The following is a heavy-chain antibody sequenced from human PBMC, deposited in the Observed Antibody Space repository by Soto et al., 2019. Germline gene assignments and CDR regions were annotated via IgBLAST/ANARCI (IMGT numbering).Heavy chain of an antibody. CDR2: IWYDGSNK. V-gene: IGHV3-33*01. J-gene: IGHJ3*02. CDR1: GFTFSSYG. D-gene: IGHD3-16*01. Sequence: QVQLVESGGGVVQPGRSLRLSCAASGFTFSSYGMHWVRQAPGKGLEWVAVIWYDGSNKYYADSVKGRFTISRDNSKNTLYLQMNSLTAEDTAVYYCAHWGSPAGDIWGRGTMVTVSS. CDR3: AHWGSPAGDI.